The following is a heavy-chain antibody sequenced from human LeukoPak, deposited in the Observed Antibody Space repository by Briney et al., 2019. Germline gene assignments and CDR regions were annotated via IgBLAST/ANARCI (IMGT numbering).Heavy chain of an antibody. J-gene: IGHJ4*02. V-gene: IGHV5-10-1*01. CDR3: ARHDHCSGGSCPVGYFDY. D-gene: IGHD2-15*01. CDR1: GYSFTSYW. Sequence: GESLKISRKGSGYSFTSYWISWVRQMPGKGLEWMGRIDPSDSYTNYSPSFQGHVTISADKSISTAYLQWSSLKASDTAMYYCARHDHCSGGSCPVGYFDYWGQGTLVTVSS. CDR2: IDPSDSYT.